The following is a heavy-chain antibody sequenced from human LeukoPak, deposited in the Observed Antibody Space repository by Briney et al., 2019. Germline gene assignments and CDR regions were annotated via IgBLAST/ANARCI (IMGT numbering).Heavy chain of an antibody. CDR3: AGAPRKDYYYGMDV. CDR2: IYYSGST. CDR1: GGSISSYY. V-gene: IGHV4-59*01. J-gene: IGHJ6*04. Sequence: SETLSLTCTVSGGSISSYYWSWIRQPPGKGLEWIGYIYYSGSTNYNPSLKSRVTISVDTSKNQFSLRLSSVTAADTAVYYCAGAPRKDYYYGMDVWGKGATVTVSS.